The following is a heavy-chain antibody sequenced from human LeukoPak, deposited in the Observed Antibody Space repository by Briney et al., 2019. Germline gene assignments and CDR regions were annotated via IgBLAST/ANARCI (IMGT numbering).Heavy chain of an antibody. V-gene: IGHV3-48*02. CDR1: GFTFSSYS. CDR3: TRVEQQPRAVCGMDV. CDR2: ISTSRSTL. Sequence: GGSLRLSCAASGFTFSSYSMNCVRDAPGKGLEWVSHISTSRSTLYYADSVRGRFTITRDNAKNSLYLQMNSLRDEDTAVYYCTRVEQQPRAVCGMDVWGQGTTGAVSS. D-gene: IGHD6-13*01. J-gene: IGHJ6*02.